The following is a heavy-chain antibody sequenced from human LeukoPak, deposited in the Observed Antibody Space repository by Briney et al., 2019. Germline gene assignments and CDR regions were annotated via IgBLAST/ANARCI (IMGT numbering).Heavy chain of an antibody. CDR3: ARGGYSGFDYPNWFDP. D-gene: IGHD5-12*01. CDR2: ISLSGLT. Sequence: PSETLSLTCGVSGGSISTTNWWSWVRQPPGQGLEWIGEISLSGLTNYNPSLKSRVTISVDTSKNQFSLKLSSVTAADTAVYYCARGGYSGFDYPNWFDPWGQGTLVTVSS. CDR1: GGSISTTNW. J-gene: IGHJ5*02. V-gene: IGHV4-4*02.